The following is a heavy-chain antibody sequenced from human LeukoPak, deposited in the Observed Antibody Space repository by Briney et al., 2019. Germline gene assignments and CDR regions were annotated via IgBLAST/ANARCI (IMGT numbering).Heavy chain of an antibody. CDR3: TTDAGYTSRRYDY. D-gene: IGHD6-13*01. Sequence: GGSLRLSCAASGITFNNAYMCWVRQAPGKGLEWVGRIKSTVDGGTTDYAAPVKGRFTISRDDSTNTLHLQMNSLRTEDTAVYYCTTDAGYTSRRYDYWGQGTLVTVSS. V-gene: IGHV3-15*01. J-gene: IGHJ4*02. CDR1: GITFNNAY. CDR2: IKSTVDGGTT.